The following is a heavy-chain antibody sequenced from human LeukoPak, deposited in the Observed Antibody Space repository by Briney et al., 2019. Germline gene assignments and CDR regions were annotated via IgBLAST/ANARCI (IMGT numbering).Heavy chain of an antibody. Sequence: GGSLRLSCGASGFTFSSYWMSWVRQAPGKGREWVANIKQDGSEKYYVDSVKGRFTISRDNAKNSLYLQMSSLRADDTAVYYCARDLPTGSDYFDYWGQGTLVTVSS. CDR3: ARDLPTGSDYFDY. CDR2: IKQDGSEK. V-gene: IGHV3-7*01. J-gene: IGHJ4*02. D-gene: IGHD6-6*01. CDR1: GFTFSSYW.